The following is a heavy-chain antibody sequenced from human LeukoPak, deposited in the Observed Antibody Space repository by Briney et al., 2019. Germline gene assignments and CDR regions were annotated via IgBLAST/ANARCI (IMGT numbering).Heavy chain of an antibody. CDR3: AKDTRGGGSGSYYLDY. J-gene: IGHJ4*02. CDR1: GFTFSSYS. CDR2: ISGSGGST. V-gene: IGHV3-23*01. D-gene: IGHD3-10*01. Sequence: PGGSLRLSCAASGFTFSSYSMNWVRQAPGKGLEWVSAISGSGGSTYYADSVKGRFTISRDNSKNTLYLQMNSLRAEDTAVYYCAKDTRGGGSGSYYLDYWGQGTLVTVSS.